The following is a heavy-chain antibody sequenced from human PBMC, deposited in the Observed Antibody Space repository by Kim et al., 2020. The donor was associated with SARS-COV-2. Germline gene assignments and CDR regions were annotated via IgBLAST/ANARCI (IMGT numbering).Heavy chain of an antibody. V-gene: IGHV3-23*05. D-gene: IGHD2-21*01. J-gene: IGHJ4*02. Sequence: YGDAVKGRFTMSRDNSRNTLYLQINSLMVEDTAFYYCAKGVGAYGAPYFDLWGQGTLVTVSS. CDR3: AKGVGAYGAPYFDL.